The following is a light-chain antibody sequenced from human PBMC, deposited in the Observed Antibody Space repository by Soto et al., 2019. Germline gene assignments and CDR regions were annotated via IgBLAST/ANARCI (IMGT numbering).Light chain of an antibody. CDR1: QGIGNS. V-gene: IGKV1-27*01. CDR3: QKYNTVPAT. Sequence: DIQMTQSPPSLSASVGDRVTITCRASQGIGNSLAWYQQKPGTVPKLLIYSASTLQSGVPSRFSGSGSGTDFPLTISSLHPEDVAAYYCQKYNTVPATFGQGTRLEIK. CDR2: SAS. J-gene: IGKJ5*01.